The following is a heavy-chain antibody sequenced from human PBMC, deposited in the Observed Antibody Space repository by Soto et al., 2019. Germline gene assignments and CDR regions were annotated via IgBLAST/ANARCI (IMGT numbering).Heavy chain of an antibody. Sequence: QVQLVQSGAEVKKPGSSVKVSCKASGGTFSSYTISWVRQAPGQGLEWMGRIIPILDIANYAQKFQGRVTITTDKSTSTAYMELSSLSSEDTAVYDCASGDSRSFGAFDIWGQGTMVTVSS. CDR3: ASGDSRSFGAFDI. CDR1: GGTFSSYT. CDR2: IIPILDIA. J-gene: IGHJ3*02. V-gene: IGHV1-69*02. D-gene: IGHD6-13*01.